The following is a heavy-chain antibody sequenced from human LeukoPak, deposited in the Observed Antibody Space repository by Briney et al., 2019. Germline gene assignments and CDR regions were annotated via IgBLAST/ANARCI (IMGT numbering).Heavy chain of an antibody. D-gene: IGHD6-19*01. J-gene: IGHJ4*02. CDR1: GFTLSTYW. V-gene: IGHV3-11*05. Sequence: KPGGSLRLSCAASGFTLSTYWMSWVRQAPGKGLEWASYISPSSGYTNYADSVKGRFTISRDNAKNSLFLQMNSLRAEDTAVYYCARAHGKQWLVHWGQGTLVTVSS. CDR3: ARAHGKQWLVH. CDR2: ISPSSGYT.